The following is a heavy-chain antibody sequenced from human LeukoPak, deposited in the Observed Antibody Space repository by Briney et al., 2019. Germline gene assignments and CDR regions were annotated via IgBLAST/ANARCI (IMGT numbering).Heavy chain of an antibody. J-gene: IGHJ3*01. CDR2: ISYDGSNK. D-gene: IGHD3-22*01. Sequence: PGGSLRLSCAASGFTFSSYGMHWVRQAPGKGLEWVAVISYDGSNKYYADSVKGRFTISRDNAKNSLYLQMNSLRAEDTAVYYCARDTEMLYYDANGYHAWGQGTMVTVSS. V-gene: IGHV3-30*03. CDR1: GFTFSSYG. CDR3: ARDTEMLYYDANGYHA.